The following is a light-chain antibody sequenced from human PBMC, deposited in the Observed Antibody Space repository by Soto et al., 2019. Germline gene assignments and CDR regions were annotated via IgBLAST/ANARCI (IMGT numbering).Light chain of an antibody. J-gene: IGKJ5*01. Sequence: IVVTQSPATLAWSACKRATLSFRASQSVRRTLAWYQQKPGQSPRLLIYGASTRATGIPARFSGSGSGTEFTLTISRLEHEDFAVYYCQQYGSLIPFGQGTRLEIK. CDR1: QSVRRT. CDR2: GAS. CDR3: QQYGSLIP. V-gene: IGKV3-20*01.